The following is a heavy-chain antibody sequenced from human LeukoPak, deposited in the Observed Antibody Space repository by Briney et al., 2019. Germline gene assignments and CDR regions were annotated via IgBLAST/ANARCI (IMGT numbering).Heavy chain of an antibody. CDR3: ARDDYNNYYYGMDV. Sequence: SQTLSLTCTVSGGSISSGDYYWSWIRQPPGKGLELIGYIYYSGSTYYNPSLKSRVTISVDTSKNQFSLKLSSVTAADTAVYYCARDDYNNYYYGMDVWGQGTTVTVSS. V-gene: IGHV4-30-4*01. CDR1: GGSISSGDYY. J-gene: IGHJ6*02. D-gene: IGHD4-11*01. CDR2: IYYSGST.